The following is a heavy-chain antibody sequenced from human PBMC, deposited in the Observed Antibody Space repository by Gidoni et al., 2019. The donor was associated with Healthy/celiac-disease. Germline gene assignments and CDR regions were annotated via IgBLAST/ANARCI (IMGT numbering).Heavy chain of an antibody. Sequence: EVQLVESGGGLVKPGGSLRLSCAASGFTFSSYSMNWVRQAPGKGLEWVSSISSSSSYIYYADSVKGRFTISRDNAKNSLYLQMNSLRAEDTAVYYCARAGYSYGYGRRLGGVVDYWGQGTLVTVSS. CDR2: ISSSSSYI. CDR3: ARAGYSYGYGRRLGGVVDY. V-gene: IGHV3-21*01. J-gene: IGHJ4*02. CDR1: GFTFSSYS. D-gene: IGHD5-18*01.